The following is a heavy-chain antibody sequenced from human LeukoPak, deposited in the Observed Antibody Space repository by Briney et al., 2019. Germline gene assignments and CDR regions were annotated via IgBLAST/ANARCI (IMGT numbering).Heavy chain of an antibody. CDR3: VRGFNSFDI. J-gene: IGHJ3*02. V-gene: IGHV3-72*01. CDR1: GFIFSDYY. Sequence: PGGSLRLSCAASGFIFSDYYRDWVRQAPGKGLEWVARSGNRAARFPTMYAASVRGRFTISRDHSKDLLFLQKNSLKSEDAAVYYCVRGFNSFDIWGQGTRVTVSS. D-gene: IGHD1-20*01. CDR2: SGNRAARFPT.